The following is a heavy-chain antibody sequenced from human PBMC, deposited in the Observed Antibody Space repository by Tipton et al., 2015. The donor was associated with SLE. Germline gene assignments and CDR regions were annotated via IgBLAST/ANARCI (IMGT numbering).Heavy chain of an antibody. J-gene: IGHJ3*02. CDR1: GGSISSYY. V-gene: IGHV4-59*08. D-gene: IGHD2/OR15-2a*01. Sequence: TLSLTCTVSGGSISSYYWSWIRQPPGKGLEWIGYIYYSGSTNYNPSLKSRVTISVDTSKNQFSLKLSSVTAADTAVYYCARHSSTTLYHDALDIWGQGTMVPVAS. CDR2: IYYSGST. CDR3: ARHSSTTLYHDALDI.